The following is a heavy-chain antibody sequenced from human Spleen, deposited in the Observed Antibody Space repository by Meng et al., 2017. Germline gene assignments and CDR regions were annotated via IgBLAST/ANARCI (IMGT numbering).Heavy chain of an antibody. D-gene: IGHD1-26*01. CDR1: GFTFYNYA. CDR2: ISTIGGST. Sequence: ETLSLTCAASGFTFYNYALNWVRQAPGKGLEWVSVISTIGGSTYYADSVKGRFTISRDNSRNTLYLQMSSLRAEDTAVYYCARDFSVVGSFFDNWGQGTLVTVSS. V-gene: IGHV3-23*01. CDR3: ARDFSVVGSFFDN. J-gene: IGHJ4*02.